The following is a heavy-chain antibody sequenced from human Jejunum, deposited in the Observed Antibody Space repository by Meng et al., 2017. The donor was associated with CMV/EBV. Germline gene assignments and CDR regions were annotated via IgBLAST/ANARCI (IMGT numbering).Heavy chain of an antibody. CDR2: ISGDGSRT. D-gene: IGHD2-2*01. Sequence: AAAGFTFSSFWMHWVRQPPGKGLVWVSHISGDGSRTTYADSVKGRFTISRDNAKNTLYLQMDSLRADDTAVYYCARAAMPYGLDVWGQGTTVTVSS. V-gene: IGHV3-74*01. J-gene: IGHJ6*02. CDR1: GFTFSSFW. CDR3: ARAAMPYGLDV.